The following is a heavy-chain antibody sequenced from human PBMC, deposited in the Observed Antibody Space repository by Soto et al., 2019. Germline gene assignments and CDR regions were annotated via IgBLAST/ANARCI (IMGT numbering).Heavy chain of an antibody. J-gene: IGHJ4*02. CDR1: GGTFSSYA. D-gene: IGHD5-12*01. V-gene: IGHV1-69*13. CDR2: VIPIFGTA. Sequence: ASVKVSCKASGGTFSSYAISWVRQAPGHGLEWMGGVIPIFGTANYAQKFQGRVTITADESTSTAYMELSSLRSEDTAVYYCARVSNSGCDYWGQGTLVTVSS. CDR3: ARVSNSGCDY.